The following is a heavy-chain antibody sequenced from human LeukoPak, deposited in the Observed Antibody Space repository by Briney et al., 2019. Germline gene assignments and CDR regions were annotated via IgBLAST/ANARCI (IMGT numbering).Heavy chain of an antibody. V-gene: IGHV1-24*01. D-gene: IGHD3-9*01. CDR3: ATETGYYDILTGLPGAFDI. Sequence: ASVKVSCKVSGYTLTELSMHWVRQAPGKGLEWMGGFDPEDGETIYAQKFQGRVTMTEDTSTDTAYMELSSLRSEDTAVYYCATETGYYDILTGLPGAFDIWGQGTMVTVSS. J-gene: IGHJ3*02. CDR1: GYTLTELS. CDR2: FDPEDGET.